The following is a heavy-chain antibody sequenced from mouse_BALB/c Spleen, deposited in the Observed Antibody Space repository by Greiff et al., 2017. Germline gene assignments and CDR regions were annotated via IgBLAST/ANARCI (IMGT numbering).Heavy chain of an antibody. Sequence: DVKLVESGPGLVKPSQSLSLTCTVTGYSITSDYAWNWIRQFPGNKLEWMGYISYSGSTSYNPSLKSRISITRDTSKNQFFLQLNSVTTEDTATYYCARSGLRLYYFDYWGQGTTLTVSS. J-gene: IGHJ2*01. V-gene: IGHV3-2*02. D-gene: IGHD1-2*01. CDR3: ARSGLRLYYFDY. CDR1: GYSITSDYA. CDR2: ISYSGST.